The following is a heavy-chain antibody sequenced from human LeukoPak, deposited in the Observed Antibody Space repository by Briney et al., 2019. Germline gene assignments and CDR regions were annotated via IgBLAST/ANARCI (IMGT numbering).Heavy chain of an antibody. V-gene: IGHV3-7*01. D-gene: IGHD2-15*01. J-gene: IGHJ3*02. CDR3: VKGYCSGGTCYRNGFDI. CDR2: INQDESEK. Sequence: GGSLRLSCAASGFTFSSNWMSWVRQAPGQGLEWVANINQDESEKYYVDSVKGRFTISRDNAKNSLYLQMNSLRAEDTALYYCVKGYCSGGTCYRNGFDIRGQGTMVTVSS. CDR1: GFTFSSNW.